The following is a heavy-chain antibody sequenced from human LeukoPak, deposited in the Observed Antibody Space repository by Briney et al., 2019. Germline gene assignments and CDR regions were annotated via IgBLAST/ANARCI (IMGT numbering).Heavy chain of an antibody. Sequence: SETLSLTCTVSGGSISSYYWSWVRQPPGKGLEWIGYIYYSGSTNYNPSLKSRVTISVDTSKNQFSLKLSSVTAADTAVYYCARHYRDDGYNSLDYWGQGTLVTVSS. CDR3: ARHYRDDGYNSLDY. CDR1: GGSISSYY. V-gene: IGHV4-59*08. CDR2: IYYSGST. J-gene: IGHJ4*02. D-gene: IGHD5-24*01.